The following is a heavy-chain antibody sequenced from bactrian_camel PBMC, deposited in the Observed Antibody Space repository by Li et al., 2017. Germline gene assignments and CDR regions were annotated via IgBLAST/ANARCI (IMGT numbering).Heavy chain of an antibody. CDR2: IDNDGTT. CDR1: GHMYSSYC. D-gene: IGHD7*01. V-gene: IGHV3S53*01. Sequence: VQLVESGGGSVQAGGSLRLSCAVSGHMYSSYCMGWYRQAPGKDREGVASIDNDGTTRYADSVKDRFTISQHNAKTTLYLQMDSLKPEDTAMYYCAADATCAKWWSPGQWFGLRYKGQGTQVTVS. J-gene: IGHJ4*01.